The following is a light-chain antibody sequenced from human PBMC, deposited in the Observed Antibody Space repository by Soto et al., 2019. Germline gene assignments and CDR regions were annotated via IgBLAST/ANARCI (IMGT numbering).Light chain of an antibody. V-gene: IGLV3-21*02. CDR3: QVWHSGVDLV. Sequence: SYELTQPPSVSVAPGQTARITCGGNNIGSKSVHWYQQKPGQAPVLVVYDDNDRPSGIPERFSGSDSGNTATLTISRVEAGDAAAYSCQVWHSGVDLVVGGGTKLTVL. CDR1: NIGSKS. J-gene: IGLJ2*01. CDR2: DDN.